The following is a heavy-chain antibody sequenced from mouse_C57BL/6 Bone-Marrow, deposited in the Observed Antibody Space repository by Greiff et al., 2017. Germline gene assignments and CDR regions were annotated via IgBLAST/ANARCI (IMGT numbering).Heavy chain of an antibody. CDR1: GFTFSSYA. J-gene: IGHJ4*01. V-gene: IGHV5-4*01. Sequence: VQLKESGGGLVKPGGSLKLSCAASGFTFSSYAMSWVRQTPEKRLEWVATISDGGSYTYYPDNVKGRFTISRDNAKNNLYLQMSHLTSEDTAMYYCARDRLLRYLYAMDYWGQGTSVTVSS. CDR2: ISDGGSYT. D-gene: IGHD1-1*01. CDR3: ARDRLLRYLYAMDY.